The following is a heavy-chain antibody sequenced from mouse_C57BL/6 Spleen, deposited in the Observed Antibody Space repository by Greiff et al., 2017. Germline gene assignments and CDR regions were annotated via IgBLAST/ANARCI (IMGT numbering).Heavy chain of an antibody. CDR1: GFTFSDYG. D-gene: IGHD1-1*01. Sequence: EVKLVESGGGLVKPGGSLKLSCAASGFTFSDYGMHWVRQAPEKGLEWVAYISSGSSTIYYADTVKGRFTISRDNAKNTLFLQMTSLRSEDTAMYYCAIITTVVGDYAMDYWGQGTSVTVSS. CDR3: AIITTVVGDYAMDY. V-gene: IGHV5-17*01. CDR2: ISSGSSTI. J-gene: IGHJ4*01.